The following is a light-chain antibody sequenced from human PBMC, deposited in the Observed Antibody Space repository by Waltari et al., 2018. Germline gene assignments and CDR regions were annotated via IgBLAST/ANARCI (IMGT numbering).Light chain of an antibody. CDR1: QDISNH. V-gene: IGKV1-33*01. J-gene: IGKJ5*01. Sequence: DIEMTQSPPSLSASVGEKVTITCRASQDISNHLSWFQQKPGKAPKLLIYDVSKLETGVASRFSGGGSRADFTLIINDVQPEDVATYYCQQYDSLTLLTFGQGTRLE. CDR3: QQYDSLTLLT. CDR2: DVS.